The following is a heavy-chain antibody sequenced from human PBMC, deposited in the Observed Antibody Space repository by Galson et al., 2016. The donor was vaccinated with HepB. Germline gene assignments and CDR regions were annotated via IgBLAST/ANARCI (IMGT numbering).Heavy chain of an antibody. J-gene: IGHJ6*03. CDR3: ARTIAPRLYYYMDV. D-gene: IGHD5-24*01. CDR1: GFTFSSYS. CDR2: ITASSSYR. V-gene: IGHV3-21*01. Sequence: SLRLSCADSGFTFSSYSMSWVRQAPGKGLEWVSSITASSSYRYYTDSVKGRFTISRDNANNSLYLQMNSLRAEDTAVYYCARTIAPRLYYYMDVWGKGTTVTVSS.